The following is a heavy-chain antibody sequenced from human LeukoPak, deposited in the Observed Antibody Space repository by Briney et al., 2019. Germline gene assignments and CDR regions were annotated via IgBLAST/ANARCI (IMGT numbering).Heavy chain of an antibody. Sequence: SETLSLTCTVSGGSISSYYWNWIRQSPGKGLEWIGYIYYSGSTNCNPSLNSRVTISVDTSKNQFSLKLNSVTAADTAVYYCARGDSSWPYYFDCWGQGTLVTVSS. D-gene: IGHD6-13*01. J-gene: IGHJ4*02. CDR3: ARGDSSWPYYFDC. CDR1: GGSISSYY. V-gene: IGHV4-59*01. CDR2: IYYSGST.